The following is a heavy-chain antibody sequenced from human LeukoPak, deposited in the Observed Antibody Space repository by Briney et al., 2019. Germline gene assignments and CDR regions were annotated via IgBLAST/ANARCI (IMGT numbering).Heavy chain of an antibody. Sequence: ASVKVSCKASGYTFTGYYMHWVRQAPGQGLEWLGWINPNSGGTNYAQKIQGRVTMTRDTSISTAYMELSRLRSDDTAVYYCARWDPWYYFDYWGQGTLVTVSS. D-gene: IGHD1-26*01. J-gene: IGHJ4*02. CDR2: INPNSGGT. CDR1: GYTFTGYY. CDR3: ARWDPWYYFDY. V-gene: IGHV1-2*02.